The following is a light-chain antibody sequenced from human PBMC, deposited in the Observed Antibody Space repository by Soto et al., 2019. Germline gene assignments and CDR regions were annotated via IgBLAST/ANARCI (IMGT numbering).Light chain of an antibody. J-gene: IGLJ2*01. V-gene: IGLV3-21*04. CDR2: YDT. CDR3: QASDSNSDHQV. CDR1: NIGIKS. Sequence: SYELTQPPSVSVAPGQTATMTCGGNNIGIKSVRWYQQWPGQAPVVVISYDTDLPSGIPERFSGYNSLNTTTLAISSVEAGDGADFYCQASDSNSDHQVFGGGTKLPVL.